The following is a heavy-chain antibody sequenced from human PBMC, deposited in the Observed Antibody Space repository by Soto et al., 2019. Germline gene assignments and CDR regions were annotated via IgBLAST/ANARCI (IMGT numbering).Heavy chain of an antibody. V-gene: IGHV3-66*01. CDR3: ARGGSGSDWDYYGMDV. J-gene: IGHJ6*02. D-gene: IGHD3-10*01. Sequence: EVQLVESGGGLVQPGGSLRLSCAGSALTASKNYMSWVRQPPGKGLEWVSVIYSGGTTYYAHSVKDRFSISRDNSKSTLYLQMYNLRAGDTAVYYCARGGSGSDWDYYGMDVWGQGTTVTVSS. CDR1: ALTASKNY. CDR2: IYSGGTT.